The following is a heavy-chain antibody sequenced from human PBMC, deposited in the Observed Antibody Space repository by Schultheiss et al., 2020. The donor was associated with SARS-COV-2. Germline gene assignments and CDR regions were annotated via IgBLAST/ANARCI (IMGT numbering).Heavy chain of an antibody. CDR1: GFTFNSAW. CDR3: TRNSTSSGWFDP. J-gene: IGHJ5*02. Sequence: GGSLRLSCAASGFTFNSAWMNWVRQAPGKGLEWVGRIRSKARNYATTYAASVKGRFIISRDESRNTSYLQMNSLKIEDTAVYYCTRNSTSSGWFDPWGQGTLVTVSS. CDR2: IRSKARNYAT. D-gene: IGHD5-18*01. V-gene: IGHV3-73*01.